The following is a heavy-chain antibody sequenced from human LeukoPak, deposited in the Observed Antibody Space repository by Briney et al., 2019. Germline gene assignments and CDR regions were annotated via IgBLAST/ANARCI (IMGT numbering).Heavy chain of an antibody. Sequence: SETLSLTCTVSGGSISSYYWSWLRQPPGKGLEWIGYIYYSGSTNYNPSLKSRVTISVDTSKNQFSLKLSSVTAADTAVYYCARALGVGYDDYWGQGTLVTVSS. D-gene: IGHD3-16*01. V-gene: IGHV4-59*01. J-gene: IGHJ4*02. CDR3: ARALGVGYDDY. CDR1: GGSISSYY. CDR2: IYYSGST.